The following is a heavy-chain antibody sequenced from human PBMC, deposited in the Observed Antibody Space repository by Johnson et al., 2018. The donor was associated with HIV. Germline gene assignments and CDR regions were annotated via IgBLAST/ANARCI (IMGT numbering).Heavy chain of an antibody. CDR1: GFTFSSYA. CDR3: ARDSDSSSWYSEFDI. D-gene: IGHD6-13*01. CDR2: ISYDGSNK. Sequence: QVQVVESGGGVVQPGRSLRLSCAASGFTFSSYAMHWVRQAPGKGLEWVAVISYDGSNKYYADSVKGRFTISRDNSKNTLYLQMNSLGAEDTAVYYCARDSDSSSWYSEFDIWGQGTMVTVSS. V-gene: IGHV3-30-3*01. J-gene: IGHJ3*02.